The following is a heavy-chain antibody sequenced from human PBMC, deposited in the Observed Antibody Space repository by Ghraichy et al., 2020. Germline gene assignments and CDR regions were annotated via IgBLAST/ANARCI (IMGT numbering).Heavy chain of an antibody. CDR1: GFTFSNYW. D-gene: IGHD5-24*01. Sequence: GGSLRLSCVASGFTFSNYWMHWVRQAPGKGLVWVSRINSDGTSTIYADSVKGRLIVSRDNAKNTLYLQMNSVGAGDTALYYCARGGDNHGFDYWGQGTLVTVSS. V-gene: IGHV3-74*01. J-gene: IGHJ4*02. CDR3: ARGGDNHGFDY. CDR2: INSDGTST.